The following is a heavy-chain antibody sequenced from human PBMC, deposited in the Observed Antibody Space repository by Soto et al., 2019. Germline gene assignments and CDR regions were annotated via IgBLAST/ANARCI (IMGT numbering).Heavy chain of an antibody. CDR2: IYYSGST. V-gene: IGHV4-31*03. CDR1: GGSISSGGYY. Sequence: QVQLQESGPGLVKPSQTLSLTCTVSGGSISSGGYYWSWIRQHPGKGLEWIGYIYYSGSTYYNPSLKSRVTISVATSKNQFSLKLSSVTAADTAVYYCARGPDSSGYYVFDYWGQGTLVTVSS. D-gene: IGHD3-22*01. CDR3: ARGPDSSGYYVFDY. J-gene: IGHJ4*02.